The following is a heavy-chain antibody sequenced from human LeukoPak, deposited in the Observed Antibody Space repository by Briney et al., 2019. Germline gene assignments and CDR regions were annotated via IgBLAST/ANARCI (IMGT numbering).Heavy chain of an antibody. CDR1: GYSISSGYY. CDR2: IYHSGNT. V-gene: IGHV4-38-2*02. CDR3: ARHTKYSSGWAETYYYYYMDV. D-gene: IGHD6-19*01. J-gene: IGHJ6*03. Sequence: SETLSLTCSVSGYSISSGYYWGWIRQPPGKGLEWIGSIYHSGNTYYKPSLKSRLTMSVDTSKNQFSLKLSSVTAADTAVYYCARHTKYSSGWAETYYYYYMDVWGKGTTVTVSS.